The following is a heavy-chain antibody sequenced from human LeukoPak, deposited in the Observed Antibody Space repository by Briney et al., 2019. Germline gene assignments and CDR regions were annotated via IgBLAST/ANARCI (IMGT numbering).Heavy chain of an antibody. V-gene: IGHV3-7*01. CDR2: IKQDGSEK. CDR1: GFTFSSYW. J-gene: IGHJ5*02. Sequence: GGSLRLSCAASGFTFSSYWMSWVRQAPGKGLEWVANIKQDGSEKYYVDSVKGRFTISRDNAKNSLYLQMNSLRAEDTAVYYCARESDGNSNWFDPWGQGTLVTVSS. CDR3: ARESDGNSNWFDP. D-gene: IGHD4-23*01.